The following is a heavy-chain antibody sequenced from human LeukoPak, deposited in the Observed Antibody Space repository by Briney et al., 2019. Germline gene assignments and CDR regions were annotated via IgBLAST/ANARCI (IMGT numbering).Heavy chain of an antibody. D-gene: IGHD4-17*01. J-gene: IGHJ6*03. CDR2: ISTSGSTI. CDR3: ARDQTVGDYPDYYYYYMDV. CDR1: GFTFSSYE. V-gene: IGHV3-48*03. Sequence: GGSLRLSCAASGFTFSSYEMNWVRQAPGKGLDWVSYISTSGSTIYYADSVKGRFTISRDNAKNSLYLQMNSLRAEDTAVYYCARDQTVGDYPDYYYYYMDVWGKGTTVTVSS.